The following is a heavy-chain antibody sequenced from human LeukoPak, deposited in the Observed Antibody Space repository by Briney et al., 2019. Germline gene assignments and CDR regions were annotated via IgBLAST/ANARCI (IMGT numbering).Heavy chain of an antibody. CDR1: GGSFSGYY. D-gene: IGHD6-19*01. V-gene: IGHV4-34*01. Sequence: SETLSLTCAVYGGSFSGYYWSWIRQPPGKGLEWIGSIYHSGSTYYNPSLKSRVTISVDTSKNQFSLKLSSVTAADTAVYYCAVASGIAVAGNFYYYYYMDVWGKGTTVTVSS. J-gene: IGHJ6*03. CDR3: AVASGIAVAGNFYYYYYMDV. CDR2: IYHSGST.